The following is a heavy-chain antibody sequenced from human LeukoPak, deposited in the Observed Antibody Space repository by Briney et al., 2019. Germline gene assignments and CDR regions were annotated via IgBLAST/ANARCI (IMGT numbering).Heavy chain of an antibody. CDR1: GGTFSSYA. Sequence: GSSVKVSCKASGGTFSSYAISWVRQAPGQGLEWMGRIIPILGIANYAQKFQGRVTMTRNTSISTAYMELSSLRSEDTAVYYCARGWYSSGWYESWFDPWGQGTLVTVSS. CDR2: IIPILGIA. J-gene: IGHJ5*02. D-gene: IGHD6-19*01. V-gene: IGHV1-69*04. CDR3: ARGWYSSGWYESWFDP.